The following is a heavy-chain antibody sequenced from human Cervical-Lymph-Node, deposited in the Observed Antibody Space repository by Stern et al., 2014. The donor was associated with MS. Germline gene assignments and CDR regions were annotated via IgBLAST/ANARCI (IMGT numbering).Heavy chain of an antibody. V-gene: IGHV3-7*01. D-gene: IGHD2-2*01. Sequence: VQLVQSGGVFVQPGGSLKLSCAASGFTFSRYWMTWVRQAPGKGLEWVANIKEDGSEQYYVDSVKGRFTMSRDNAKNSLYLQMNSLRAEDTAVYYCARRVLVAMGGYPKTLDVWGRGTTVTVSS. CDR2: IKEDGSEQ. J-gene: IGHJ6*02. CDR1: GFTFSRYW. CDR3: ARRVLVAMGGYPKTLDV.